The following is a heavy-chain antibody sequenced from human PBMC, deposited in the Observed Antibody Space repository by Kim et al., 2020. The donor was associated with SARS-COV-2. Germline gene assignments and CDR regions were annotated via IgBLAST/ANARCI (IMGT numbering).Heavy chain of an antibody. Sequence: IDNAEPVKGRFTISRDDSETTLYLQMNSLKTEDTAVYYCTSGVGKTDFDYWGQGTLVTVSS. J-gene: IGHJ4*02. CDR3: TSGVGKTDFDY. CDR2: I. V-gene: IGHV3-15*01. D-gene: IGHD3-3*01.